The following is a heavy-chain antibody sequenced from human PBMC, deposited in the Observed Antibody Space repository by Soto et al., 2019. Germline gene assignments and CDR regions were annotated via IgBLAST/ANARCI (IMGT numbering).Heavy chain of an antibody. CDR2: IYYSGST. Sequence: SETLSLTCTVSGGSISSGGYYWSWIRQHPGKGLEWIGYIYYSGSTYYNPSLKSRVTISVDTSKNQFSLKLSSVTAADTAVYYCARDRVLWFGESHHDAFDIWGQGTMVTVSS. V-gene: IGHV4-31*03. CDR3: ARDRVLWFGESHHDAFDI. D-gene: IGHD3-10*01. J-gene: IGHJ3*02. CDR1: GGSISSGGYY.